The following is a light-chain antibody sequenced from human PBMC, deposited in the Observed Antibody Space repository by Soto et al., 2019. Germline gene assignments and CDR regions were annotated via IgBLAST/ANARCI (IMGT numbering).Light chain of an antibody. Sequence: EIAMTQSPATLSVSPGERATLSCRASQSVSSNLAWYQQKPGQAPRLLIYGASTRATGIPARFSGSGSGTEFTLTISSLQSEDFAVYYCQQYNNWPPYIFGQGTKLEIK. CDR3: QQYNNWPPYI. V-gene: IGKV3-15*01. CDR2: GAS. CDR1: QSVSSN. J-gene: IGKJ2*01.